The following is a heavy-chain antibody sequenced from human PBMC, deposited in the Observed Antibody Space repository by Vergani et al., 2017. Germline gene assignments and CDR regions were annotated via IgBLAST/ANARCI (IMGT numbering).Heavy chain of an antibody. Sequence: VQLLESGGGLVQPGGSLRLSCAASGFTFSSYAMSWVRQAPGKGLEWVAVISYDGSNKYYADSVKGRFTISRDNSKNTLYLQMNSLRAEDTAVYYCARDRYRNPVLSDYWGQGTLVTVSS. V-gene: IGHV3-30-3*01. CDR2: ISYDGSNK. CDR3: ARDRYRNPVLSDY. J-gene: IGHJ4*02. D-gene: IGHD1-26*01. CDR1: GFTFSSYA.